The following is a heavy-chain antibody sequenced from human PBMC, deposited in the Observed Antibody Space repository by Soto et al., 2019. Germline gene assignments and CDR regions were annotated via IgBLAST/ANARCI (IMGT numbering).Heavy chain of an antibody. D-gene: IGHD5-18*01. Sequence: QVQLVQSGSEVKKPGSSVKVSCKASGGSFSSNPISWVRQAPGQGLEWIAGVIRIFATVHYAQKFRGRVTITAAESTSTAYMELTSLGSEATAVYFCARGGRGYSSAPRYYFDYWGQGTLVTVSS. CDR1: GGSFSSNP. J-gene: IGHJ4*02. V-gene: IGHV1-69*01. CDR2: VIRIFATV. CDR3: ARGGRGYSSAPRYYFDY.